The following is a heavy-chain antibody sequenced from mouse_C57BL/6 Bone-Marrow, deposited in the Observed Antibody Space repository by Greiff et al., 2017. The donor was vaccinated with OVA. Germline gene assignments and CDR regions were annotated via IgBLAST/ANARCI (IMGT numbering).Heavy chain of an antibody. CDR3: AGDSYYSNSWFAY. D-gene: IGHD2-5*01. Sequence: VKLQESGPGLVKPSQSLFLTRSITGFPITSGYYWIWIRQSPGKPLEWMGYITHSGETFYNPSLQSPISITRETSKNQFFLQLNSVTTEDTAMYYCAGDSYYSNSWFAYWGQGTLVTVSA. CDR2: ITHSGET. V-gene: IGHV12-3*01. J-gene: IGHJ3*01. CDR1: GFPITSGYY.